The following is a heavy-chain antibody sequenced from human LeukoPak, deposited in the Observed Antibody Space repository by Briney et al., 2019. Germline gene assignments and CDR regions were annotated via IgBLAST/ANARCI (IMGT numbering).Heavy chain of an antibody. CDR3: ARGSRIVGATSELGY. Sequence: ASVKVSCKASGYTFTGYCMHWVRQAPGQGLEWMGWINPNSGGTNYAQKFQGRVTMTRDTSISTAYMELSRLRSDDTAVYYCARGSRIVGATSELGYWGQGTLVTVSS. CDR2: INPNSGGT. V-gene: IGHV1-2*02. J-gene: IGHJ4*02. D-gene: IGHD1-26*01. CDR1: GYTFTGYC.